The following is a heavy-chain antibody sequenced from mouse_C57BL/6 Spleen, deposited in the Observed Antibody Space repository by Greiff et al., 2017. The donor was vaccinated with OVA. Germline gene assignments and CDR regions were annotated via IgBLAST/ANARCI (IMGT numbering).Heavy chain of an antibody. CDR3: AREKLTGTGDYAMDY. CDR1: GFSLTSYG. V-gene: IGHV2-6*03. CDR2: IWSDGST. J-gene: IGHJ4*01. D-gene: IGHD4-1*01. Sequence: VQGVESGPGLVAPSQSLSITCTVSGFSLTSYGVHWVRQPPGQGLEWLVVIWSDGSTTYNSALKSRLSISKDNSKSQVFLKMNSLQTDDTAMYYCAREKLTGTGDYAMDYWGQGTSVTVSS.